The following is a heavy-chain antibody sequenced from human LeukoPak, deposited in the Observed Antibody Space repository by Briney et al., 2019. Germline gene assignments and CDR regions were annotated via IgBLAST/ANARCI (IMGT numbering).Heavy chain of an antibody. Sequence: PGGSLRLSCAASGFTFSSYWMHWVRQAPGKGLVWVSRINTDGSSTTYADSVRGRFTISRDNAKNTLYLQLNSLRAEDTAVFYCARGYSSSYRIDYWGQGTLVTVSS. CDR2: INTDGSST. D-gene: IGHD6-6*01. V-gene: IGHV3-74*01. J-gene: IGHJ4*02. CDR3: ARGYSSSYRIDY. CDR1: GFTFSSYW.